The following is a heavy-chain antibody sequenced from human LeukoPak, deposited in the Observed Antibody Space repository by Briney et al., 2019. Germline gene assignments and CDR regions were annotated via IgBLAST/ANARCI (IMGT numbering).Heavy chain of an antibody. CDR2: ISGSGGST. Sequence: GGSLRLSCAASGFTFSSYAMSWVRQAPGKGLEWVSAISGSGGSTYYADSEKGRFTISRDNSKNTLYLQMNSLRAEDTAVYYCAKVVGGDYDFWSGYADYWGQGTLVTVSS. V-gene: IGHV3-23*01. D-gene: IGHD3-3*01. CDR3: AKVVGGDYDFWSGYADY. J-gene: IGHJ4*02. CDR1: GFTFSSYA.